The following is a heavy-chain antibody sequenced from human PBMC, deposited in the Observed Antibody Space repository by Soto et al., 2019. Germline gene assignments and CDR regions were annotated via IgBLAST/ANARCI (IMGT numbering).Heavy chain of an antibody. V-gene: IGHV1-69*01. CDR3: AREMATMNGLCYFDY. D-gene: IGHD5-12*01. CDR1: GGTFSSYA. Sequence: QVQLVQSGAEVKKPGSSVKVSCKASGGTFSSYAISWVRQAPGQGHEWMGGLIPIFGTANYAQKFQGRVTITADESTSTAYMELSSLRSEDTAVYYCAREMATMNGLCYFDYWGQGTLVTVAS. CDR2: LIPIFGTA. J-gene: IGHJ4*02.